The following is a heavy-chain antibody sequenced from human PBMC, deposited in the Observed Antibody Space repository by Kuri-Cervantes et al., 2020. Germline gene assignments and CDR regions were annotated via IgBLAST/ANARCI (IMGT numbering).Heavy chain of an antibody. CDR3: ARQDRYYNFWSDYYPYYFDY. V-gene: IGHV5-51*01. Sequence: GESLKISCKASGYSFTTYWIGWVRQMPGKGLEWMGIIYPGDSDTRYSPSFQGQVTISADKSISTAYLQWSSLKASDTAMYYCARQDRYYNFWSDYYPYYFDYWGQGTLVTVSS. CDR2: IYPGDSDT. CDR1: GYSFTTYW. D-gene: IGHD3-3*01. J-gene: IGHJ4*02.